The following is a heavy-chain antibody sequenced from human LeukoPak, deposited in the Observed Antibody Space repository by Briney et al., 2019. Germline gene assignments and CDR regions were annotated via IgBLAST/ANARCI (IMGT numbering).Heavy chain of an antibody. CDR3: ARERYYYDSSGHNWFDP. J-gene: IGHJ5*02. V-gene: IGHV4-59*01. D-gene: IGHD3-22*01. Sequence: SETLSLTCTVSGGSISSYYWSWIRQPPGKGLEWIGYIYYSGSTNYNPSLKSRVTISVDTSKNQFSLKLSSVTAADTAVYYCARERYYYDSSGHNWFDPWGQGTLVTASS. CDR2: IYYSGST. CDR1: GGSISSYY.